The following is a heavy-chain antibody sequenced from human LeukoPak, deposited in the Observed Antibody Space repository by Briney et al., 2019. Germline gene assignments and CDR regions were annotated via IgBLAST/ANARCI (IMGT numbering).Heavy chain of an antibody. CDR3: ARAGYCTSTSCYGP. CDR2: IDPSGSYT. J-gene: IGHJ5*02. CDR1: GYSLTSDF. D-gene: IGHD2-2*01. Sequence: GEVPGIFRSGFGYSLTSDFNSWGRPMPREGVEGMGRIDPSGSYTNYSPSFQGHVTISADKSISTAYLQWSSLKASDTDMYYCARAGYCTSTSCYGPWGEGTRITVSS. V-gene: IGHV5-10-1*01.